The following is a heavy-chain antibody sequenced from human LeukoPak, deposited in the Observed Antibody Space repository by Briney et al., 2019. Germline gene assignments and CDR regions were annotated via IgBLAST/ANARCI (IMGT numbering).Heavy chain of an antibody. V-gene: IGHV3-23*01. CDR1: GFSFNTYA. CDR3: ANAIHSKAVALPFDY. J-gene: IGHJ4*02. Sequence: GGSLRLSCAASGFSFNTYAMSWVRQAPGKGLEWLSGISGTAVGTYYADSVKGRFTISRDNSKNTLYLQMNSLRVEDTAVYYCANAIHSKAVALPFDYWGQGTLVTVSS. D-gene: IGHD6-19*01. CDR2: ISGTAVGT.